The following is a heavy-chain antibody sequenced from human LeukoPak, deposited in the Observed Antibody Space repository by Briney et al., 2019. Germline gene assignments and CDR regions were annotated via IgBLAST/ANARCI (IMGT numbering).Heavy chain of an antibody. D-gene: IGHD3-10*01. V-gene: IGHV3-48*03. CDR2: ISSSGSTI. CDR1: GFTFSSYE. CDR3: ARGGHEGRWFGDPLIDY. Sequence: GGSLRLSCAASGFTFSSYEMNWVRQAPGKGLEWVSYISSSGSTIYYADSVKGRFTISRDNAKNSLYLQMNSLRAEDTAVYYCARGGHEGRWFGDPLIDYWGQGTLVTVSS. J-gene: IGHJ4*02.